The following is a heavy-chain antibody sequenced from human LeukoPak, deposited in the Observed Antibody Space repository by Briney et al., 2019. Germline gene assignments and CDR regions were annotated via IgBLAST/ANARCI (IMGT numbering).Heavy chain of an antibody. CDR1: GGSVNSGSDY. CDR2: ISYSGSTST. CDR3: ARLGKVNLVAYWYFDF. D-gene: IGHD5-12*01. Sequence: PSETLSLTCTVSGGSVNSGSDYWSWIRQPPGTGLEWVGYISYSGSTSTNYNPSLKSRVTISLDTSKNQFSLKLNSVTAADTAVYYCARLGKVNLVAYWYFDFWGRGTLVTVSS. V-gene: IGHV4-61*01. J-gene: IGHJ2*01.